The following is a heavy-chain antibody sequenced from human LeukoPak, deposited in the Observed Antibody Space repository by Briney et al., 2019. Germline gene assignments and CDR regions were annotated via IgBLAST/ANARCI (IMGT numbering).Heavy chain of an antibody. D-gene: IGHD2-15*01. CDR2: IYYSGST. CDR3: ATGRTYCSGDSCTLAPFDY. Sequence: SETLSLTCTVSGGSISSSSYYWGWIRQPPGKGLEWIGSIYYSGSTYYNPSLKSRVTISVDTSKNQFSLKLSSVTAADTAVYYCATGRTYCSGDSCTLAPFDYWGQGTLVTVSS. J-gene: IGHJ4*02. V-gene: IGHV4-39*01. CDR1: GGSISSSSYY.